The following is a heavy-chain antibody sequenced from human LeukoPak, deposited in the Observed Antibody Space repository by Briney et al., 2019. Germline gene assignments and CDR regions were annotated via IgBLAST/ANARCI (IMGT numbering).Heavy chain of an antibody. V-gene: IGHV3-23*01. CDR1: GFTFSTYA. CDR2: LSGRGGDT. J-gene: IGHJ4*02. Sequence: QPGGSLRLSCAASGFTFSTYAMAWVRQAPGKGLEWVSGLSGRGGDTFYTDSVKGRFTISRDNFKNTMYLQMQSLRVEDTAIYYCAKDSGSDTAGVPDHWGQGTLVTVS. D-gene: IGHD1-14*01. CDR3: AKDSGSDTAGVPDH.